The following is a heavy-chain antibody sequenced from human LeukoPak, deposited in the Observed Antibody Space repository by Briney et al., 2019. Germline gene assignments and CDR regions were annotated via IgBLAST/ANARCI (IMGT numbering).Heavy chain of an antibody. CDR3: ARAQVGIVGATEFAY. CDR2: IYYTGST. CDR1: GDSISSGDYF. Sequence: SETPSLTCTVSGDSISSGDYFWSWIRQPPGRGLEWLGYIYYTGSTYYNPSLKSRVTISVDSSKNHFSMKLSSVTAADTAVYYCARAQVGIVGATEFAYWGQGPLLTVSS. D-gene: IGHD1-26*01. V-gene: IGHV4-30-4*01. J-gene: IGHJ4*02.